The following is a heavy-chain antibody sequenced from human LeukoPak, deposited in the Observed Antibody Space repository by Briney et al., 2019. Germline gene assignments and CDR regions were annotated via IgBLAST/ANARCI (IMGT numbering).Heavy chain of an antibody. V-gene: IGHV3-23*01. CDR1: GFTFSSYA. J-gene: IGHJ4*02. Sequence: GGSLRLSCAASGFTFSSYAMSWVRQAPGKGLEWGSSITSSGAATYYADSVKGRFTISRDNSDNTLYLQMNSLRAEDTAVYYCAKDRPNYYGSYGHYYKLNGDCWGQGTLVTVSS. CDR3: AKDRPNYYGSYGHYYKLNGDC. CDR2: ITSSGAAT. D-gene: IGHD3-22*01.